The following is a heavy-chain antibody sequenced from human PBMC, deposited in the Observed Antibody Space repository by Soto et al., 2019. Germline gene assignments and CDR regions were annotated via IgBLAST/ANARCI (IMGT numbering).Heavy chain of an antibody. D-gene: IGHD3-9*01. V-gene: IGHV4-39*01. CDR1: GGSITGGSISSTTYY. Sequence: PSETLSLTCTVSGGSITGGSISSTTYYWGWMRQPPGKGLEWIASFFIGGNTYYNPSLKSRVTTSFDTSKNQFSLKLSSVTAADTAVFFFARLHGLDIDTDYWGQGILVTVSS. J-gene: IGHJ4*02. CDR3: ARLHGLDIDTDY. CDR2: FFIGGNT.